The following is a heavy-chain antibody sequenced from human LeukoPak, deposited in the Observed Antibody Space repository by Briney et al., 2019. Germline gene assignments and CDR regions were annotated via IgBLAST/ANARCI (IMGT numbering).Heavy chain of an antibody. Sequence: SQTLSLTCALSGDSVSSNSAAWNWVRQSPSRGVEWLGRTYYRSKWYNDYAVSVKSRITINPDTSKNQFSLQLNSVTPEDTAVYYCARNLYDFWSGYYKGWFDPWGQGTLVTVSS. V-gene: IGHV6-1*01. J-gene: IGHJ5*02. CDR2: TYYRSKWYN. CDR3: ARNLYDFWSGYYKGWFDP. CDR1: GDSVSSNSAA. D-gene: IGHD3-3*01.